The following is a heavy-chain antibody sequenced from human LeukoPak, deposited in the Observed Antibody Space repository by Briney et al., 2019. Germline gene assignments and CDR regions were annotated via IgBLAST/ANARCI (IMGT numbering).Heavy chain of an antibody. D-gene: IGHD4/OR15-4a*01. J-gene: IGHJ4*02. V-gene: IGHV3-30*02. CDR3: AKETLKYGAQSRYFDY. Sequence: PGGSLRLSCAASGFIFSRFGMHWVRQAPGKGLEWVASIRNDGRNKNYADSVKGRFTISRDNSKNTLNLQMNSLRAEDTAVYYCAKETLKYGAQSRYFDYWGQGTLVTVSS. CDR1: GFIFSRFG. CDR2: IRNDGRNK.